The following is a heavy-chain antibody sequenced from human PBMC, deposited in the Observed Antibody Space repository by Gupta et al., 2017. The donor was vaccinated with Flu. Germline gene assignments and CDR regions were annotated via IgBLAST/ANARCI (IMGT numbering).Heavy chain of an antibody. CDR3: AKAATAYWYFDF. CDR1: GFTFSSYA. Sequence: EVQLLESGGGLVQPGGSLRLSCAASGFTFSSYAMSWVRQAPGKGLEWVSVIIGSGGSKYYEDPVRGRCTIPRDNSKKTLYLLMNSLKAEDTAVYYCAKAATAYWYFDFGGRGTLVTVSS. D-gene: IGHD6-25*01. CDR2: IIGSGGSK. V-gene: IGHV3-23*01. J-gene: IGHJ2*01.